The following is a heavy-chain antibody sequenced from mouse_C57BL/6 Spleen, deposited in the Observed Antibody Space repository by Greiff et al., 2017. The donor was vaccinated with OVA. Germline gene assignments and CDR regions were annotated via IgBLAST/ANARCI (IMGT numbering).Heavy chain of an antibody. CDR3: ARTIYDGPSY. CDR1: GYTFTSYW. Sequence: QVQLQQPGAELVKPGASVKLSCKASGYTFTSYWMQWVKQRPGQGLEWIGEIDPSDSYTNYNQKFKGKATLTVDTSSSTAYMQLSSLTSEDSAVYYCARTIYDGPSYWGKGTLVTVSA. D-gene: IGHD2-3*01. V-gene: IGHV1-50*01. CDR2: IDPSDSYT. J-gene: IGHJ3*01.